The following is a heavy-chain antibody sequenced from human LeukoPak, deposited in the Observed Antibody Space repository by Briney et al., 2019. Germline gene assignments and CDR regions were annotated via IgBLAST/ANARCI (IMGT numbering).Heavy chain of an antibody. CDR3: AREGSSSGTNYYAMDV. D-gene: IGHD2-2*01. J-gene: IGHJ6*02. CDR2: INPNSGGT. Sequence: ASVKVSCKTSEYTFTGYYMHWVRQAPGQGLEWMGWINPNSGGTKYAQKFQGSVTMTRDTSISTAYMELSSLRSDDTAVHHCAREGSSSGTNYYAMDVWGQGTTVTVSS. CDR1: EYTFTGYY. V-gene: IGHV1-2*02.